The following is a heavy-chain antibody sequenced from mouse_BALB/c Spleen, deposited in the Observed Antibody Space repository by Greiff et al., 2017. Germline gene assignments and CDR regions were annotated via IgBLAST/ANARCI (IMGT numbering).Heavy chain of an antibody. CDR2: ILPGSGST. Sequence: QVQLQQSGAELMKPGASVTISCKSTGYTFSSYWIEWVKQRPGHGLEWIGEILPGSGSTNYNEKFKGKATFTADTSSNTAYMQLSSLTSEDSAVYYCARERFAYWGQGTLVTVSA. CDR3: ARERFAY. J-gene: IGHJ3*01. CDR1: GYTFSSYW. V-gene: IGHV1-9*01.